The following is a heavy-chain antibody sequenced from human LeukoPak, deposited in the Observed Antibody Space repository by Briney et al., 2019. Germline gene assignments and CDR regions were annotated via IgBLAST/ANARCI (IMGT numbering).Heavy chain of an antibody. CDR2: ISGSGGST. CDR1: GFTFSSYA. CDR3: AKGGIMITFGGVIVDY. Sequence: PGGSLRLSCAASGFTFSSYAMSWVRQAPGKGLEWVSAISGSGGSTYYADSVKGRFTISRDNSKNTLYLQMNSLRAEDTAVYYCAKGGIMITFGGVIVDYWGQGTLVTVSS. V-gene: IGHV3-23*01. D-gene: IGHD3-16*02. J-gene: IGHJ4*02.